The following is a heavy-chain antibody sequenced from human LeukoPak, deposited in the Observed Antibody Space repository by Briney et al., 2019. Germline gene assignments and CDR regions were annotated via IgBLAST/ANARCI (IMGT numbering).Heavy chain of an antibody. CDR3: ARHVGSGSYSNY. CDR2: IYPGDADN. V-gene: IGHV5-51*01. J-gene: IGHJ4*02. D-gene: IGHD1-26*01. CDR1: GSRFTSYW. Sequence: SGEPLKISCKGSGSRFTSYWIGWVRQMPGKGLEGVGMIYPGDADNRYSPSFEGQVTISGDKSISTAYLQSSSLKASDTAMYYCARHVGSGSYSNYWGQGTLVTVSA.